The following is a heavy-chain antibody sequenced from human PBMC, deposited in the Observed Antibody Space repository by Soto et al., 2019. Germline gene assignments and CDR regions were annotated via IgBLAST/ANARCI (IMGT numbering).Heavy chain of an antibody. CDR3: AREVRYYDFWSGYYTSYYYYMDV. D-gene: IGHD3-3*01. Sequence: SETLSLTCAVYGGSFSGYYWSWIRQPPGKGLEWIGEINHSGSTNYNPSLKSRVTISVDTSKNQFSLKLSSVTAADTAVYYCAREVRYYDFWSGYYTSYYYYMDVWGKGTTVT. V-gene: IGHV4-34*01. CDR2: INHSGST. J-gene: IGHJ6*03. CDR1: GGSFSGYY.